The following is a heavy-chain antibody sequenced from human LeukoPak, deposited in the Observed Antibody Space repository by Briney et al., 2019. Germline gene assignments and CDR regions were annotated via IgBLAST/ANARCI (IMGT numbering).Heavy chain of an antibody. CDR2: INHSGST. J-gene: IGHJ4*02. CDR1: GGSFSGYY. CDR3: ARCQYSGYDYLED. D-gene: IGHD5-12*01. Sequence: PSETLSLTCAVYGGSFSGYYWSWIRQPPGKGLEWIGEINHSGSTNYNPSLKSRVTISVDTSKNQFSLKLSSVTAADTAVYYCARCQYSGYDYLEDWGQGTLVTVSS. V-gene: IGHV4-34*01.